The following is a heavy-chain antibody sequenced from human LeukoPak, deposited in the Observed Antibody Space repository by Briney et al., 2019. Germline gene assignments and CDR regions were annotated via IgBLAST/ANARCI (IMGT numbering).Heavy chain of an antibody. CDR2: ISFSSTTI. J-gene: IGHJ4*02. V-gene: IGHV3-48*01. D-gene: IGHD6-19*01. CDR1: GFTFSDSS. Sequence: GGSLRLSCAASGFTFSDSSMNWVRQSPGKGLEWISYISFSSTTIYYADSVRGRFTISRDNAKNSLYLQINSLRAEDTAVYYCARDRRGRSGVAVSAISDWGQGTLVTVSS. CDR3: ARDRRGRSGVAVSAISD.